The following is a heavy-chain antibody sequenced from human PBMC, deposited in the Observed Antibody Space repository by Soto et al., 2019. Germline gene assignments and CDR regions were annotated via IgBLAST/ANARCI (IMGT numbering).Heavy chain of an antibody. Sequence: SETLSLTCTVSGGSISRSNYYWGWIRQPPGKGLEWIGSIYYSGSTNYNSSLKSRVTISIDTSKNQFSLRLSSVTAADTAVYYCASPTLGAFDIWGQGTMVTVSS. CDR2: IYYSGST. D-gene: IGHD3-16*01. J-gene: IGHJ3*02. V-gene: IGHV4-39*01. CDR3: ASPTLGAFDI. CDR1: GGSISRSNYY.